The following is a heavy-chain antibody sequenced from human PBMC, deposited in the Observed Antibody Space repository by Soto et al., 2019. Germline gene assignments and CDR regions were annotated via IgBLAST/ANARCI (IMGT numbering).Heavy chain of an antibody. CDR1: GGSISTYD. CDR3: ARENYSGNYYYMDV. Sequence: PSETLSLTCTVSGGSISTYDWSWIRQPPGKGLEWIGYIYYSGNTNYNPSLKSRVTISLDTSKNQFSLKLSSVTAADTAVYYCARENYSGNYYYMDVCGKGTTVTVSS. J-gene: IGHJ6*03. D-gene: IGHD3-10*01. CDR2: IYYSGNT. V-gene: IGHV4-59*01.